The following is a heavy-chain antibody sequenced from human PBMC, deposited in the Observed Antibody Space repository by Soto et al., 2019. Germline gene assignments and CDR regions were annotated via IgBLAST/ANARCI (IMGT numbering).Heavy chain of an antibody. CDR1: HFSISDYW. V-gene: IGHV3-7*05. CDR2: IKPDGTEI. CDR3: AKDLRPDGVWDFDY. Sequence: GGSLRLSCTASHFSISDYWMVWVRQAPGKGLEWVASIKPDGTEINYADSVKGRFTISRDDSKNTLYLQIISLRAEDTAVYYCAKDLRPDGVWDFDYWGQGTLVTVSS. D-gene: IGHD4-17*01. J-gene: IGHJ4*02.